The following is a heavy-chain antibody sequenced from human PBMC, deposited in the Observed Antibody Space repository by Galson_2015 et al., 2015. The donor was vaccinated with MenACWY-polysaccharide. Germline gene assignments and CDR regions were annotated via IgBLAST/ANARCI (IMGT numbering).Heavy chain of an antibody. D-gene: IGHD3-10*01. V-gene: IGHV3-23*01. Sequence: SLRLSCAASGFTFSSYAMSWVRQAPGKGLEWVSTISGSGLNTYYADSVKGRFTMSRDNSKNTLYMQMNSLRAEDTAVYYCANQIDEYYGSGNYYPPWDYWGQGTLVTVSS. CDR2: ISGSGLNT. CDR3: ANQIDEYYGSGNYYPPWDY. J-gene: IGHJ4*02. CDR1: GFTFSSYA.